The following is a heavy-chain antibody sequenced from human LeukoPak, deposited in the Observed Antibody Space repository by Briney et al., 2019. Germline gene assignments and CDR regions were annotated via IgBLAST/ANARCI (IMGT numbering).Heavy chain of an antibody. D-gene: IGHD3-22*01. Sequence: ASVKVSCKASGYTFTSYDINWVRQATGQGLEWMGWMNPNSGNTGYAQKFQGRVTMTRNTSISTAYMELSSLRSGDTAVYYCARIDSSGYLEWFDPWGQGTLVTVSS. V-gene: IGHV1-8*01. CDR2: MNPNSGNT. J-gene: IGHJ5*02. CDR3: ARIDSSGYLEWFDP. CDR1: GYTFTSYD.